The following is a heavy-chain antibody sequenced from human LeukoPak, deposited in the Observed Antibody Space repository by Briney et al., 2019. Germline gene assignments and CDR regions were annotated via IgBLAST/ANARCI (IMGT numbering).Heavy chain of an antibody. D-gene: IGHD3-10*01. CDR1: GGSISSSNW. Sequence: SETLSLTCAVSGGSISSSNWWSWVRQPPGKGLEWIGEIYHSGSTNYNPSLKSRVTISVDTSKNQFSLKLSSVTAADTAVYYCATSSREYYYGSGSYSGGDAFDIWGQGTMVTVSS. J-gene: IGHJ3*02. CDR2: IYHSGST. CDR3: ATSSREYYYGSGSYSGGDAFDI. V-gene: IGHV4-4*02.